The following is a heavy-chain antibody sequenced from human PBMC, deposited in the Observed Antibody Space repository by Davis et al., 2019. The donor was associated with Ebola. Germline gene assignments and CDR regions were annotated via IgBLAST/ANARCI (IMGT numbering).Heavy chain of an antibody. Sequence: SETLSPPFTLSCGSISSSSYYWGWIRQPPGKGLEWIGSIYYSGSTYYNPSLKSRVTISVDTSKNQFSLKLSSVTAADTAVYYCARRISGSYSDYWGQGTLVTVSS. CDR3: ARRISGSYSDY. J-gene: IGHJ4*02. D-gene: IGHD1-26*01. CDR2: IYYSGST. V-gene: IGHV4-39*01. CDR1: CGSISSSSYY.